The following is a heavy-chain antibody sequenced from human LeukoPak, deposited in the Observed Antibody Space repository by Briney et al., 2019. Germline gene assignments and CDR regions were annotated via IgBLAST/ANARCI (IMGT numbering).Heavy chain of an antibody. CDR3: ARPYCSGGSCYLPVDWFDP. CDR1: GYTFTGYY. D-gene: IGHD2-15*01. Sequence: GASVKVSYKASGYTFTGYYMHWVRQAPGQGLEWMGWINPNSGGTNYAQKFQGRVTMTRDTSISTAYVELSRLRSDDTAVYYCARPYCSGGSCYLPVDWFDPWGQGTLVTVSS. J-gene: IGHJ5*02. CDR2: INPNSGGT. V-gene: IGHV1-2*02.